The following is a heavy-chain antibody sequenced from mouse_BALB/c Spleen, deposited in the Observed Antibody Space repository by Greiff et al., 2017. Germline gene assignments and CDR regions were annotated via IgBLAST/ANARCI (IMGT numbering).Heavy chain of an antibody. Sequence: EVKLMESGPGLVKPSQSLSLTCSVTGYSITSGYYWNWIRQFPGNKLEWMGYISYDGSNNYNPSLKNRISITRDTSKNQFFLKLNSVTTEDTATYYCARGEDYGYCAMDYWGQGTSVTVSS. CDR1: GYSITSGYY. V-gene: IGHV3-6*02. CDR3: ARGEDYGYCAMDY. J-gene: IGHJ4*01. D-gene: IGHD1-2*01. CDR2: ISYDGSN.